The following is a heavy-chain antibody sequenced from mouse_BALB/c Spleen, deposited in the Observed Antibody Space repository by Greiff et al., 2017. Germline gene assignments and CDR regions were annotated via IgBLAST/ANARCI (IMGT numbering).Heavy chain of an antibody. J-gene: IGHJ1*01. CDR2: IYPGDGDT. CDR3: ARGDGLYYYGGYFDV. CDR1: GYAFSSSW. Sequence: QVQLQQSGPELVKPGASVKISCKASGYAFSSSWMNWVKQRPGQGLEWIGRIYPGDGDTNYNGKFKGKATLTADKSSSTAYMQLSSLTSVDSAVYFCARGDGLYYYGGYFDVWGAGTTVTVSS. D-gene: IGHD1-1*01. V-gene: IGHV1-82*01.